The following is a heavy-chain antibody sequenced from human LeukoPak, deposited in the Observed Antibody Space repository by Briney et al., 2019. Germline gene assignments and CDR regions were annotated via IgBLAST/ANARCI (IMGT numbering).Heavy chain of an antibody. Sequence: GGSLRLSCAASGPGFSFAMNWVRQAPGKGLEWVSGISGGGDRTYYGDSVKGRFTISRDNSKNTLYLQMNSLRAEDTAVYYCATGTGGSDTWGTYYFDYWGQGALVTVSS. D-gene: IGHD2-8*02. CDR2: ISGGGDRT. CDR1: GPGFSFA. CDR3: ATGTGGSDTWGTYYFDY. J-gene: IGHJ4*02. V-gene: IGHV3-23*01.